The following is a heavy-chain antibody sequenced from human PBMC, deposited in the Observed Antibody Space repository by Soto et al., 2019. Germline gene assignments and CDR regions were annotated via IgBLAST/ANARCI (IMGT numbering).Heavy chain of an antibody. CDR3: ARSTRYCSGGSCYPGMDV. V-gene: IGHV1-69*12. CDR2: IIPIFGTA. CDR1: GGTFSSYA. Sequence: QVQLVQSGAEVKKPGSSVKVSCKASGGTFSSYAISWVRQAPGQGLEWMGGIIPIFGTANYAQKFQGRVTITADESTSTAYMELGSLRSEDTAVYYCARSTRYCSGGSCYPGMDVWGQGTTVTVSS. J-gene: IGHJ6*02. D-gene: IGHD2-15*01.